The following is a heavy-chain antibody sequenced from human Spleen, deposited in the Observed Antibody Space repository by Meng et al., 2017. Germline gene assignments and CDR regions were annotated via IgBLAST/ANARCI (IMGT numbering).Heavy chain of an antibody. J-gene: IGHJ2*01. V-gene: IGHV4-30-4*01. CDR1: GCSIRSGDYY. D-gene: IGHD2-2*01. CDR2: IYYSGST. Sequence: QVQLQESGPGLVKPSQTLSLTCTVSGCSIRSGDYYWSWIRQPPGKGLEWIGYIYYSGSTYYNPSLKSRVTISVDTSKNQFSLKLSSVTAADTAVYYCARRLETHCSSTSCYVGGPYWYFDLWGRGTLVTVSS. CDR3: ARRLETHCSSTSCYVGGPYWYFDL.